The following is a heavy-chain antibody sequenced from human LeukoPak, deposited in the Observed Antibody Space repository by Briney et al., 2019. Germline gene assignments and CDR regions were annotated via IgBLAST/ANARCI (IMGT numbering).Heavy chain of an antibody. CDR1: GASISPYY. V-gene: IGHV4-4*07. J-gene: IGHJ4*02. Sequence: PSETLSLTCTVSGASISPYYWKWIRQPAGKGLEWIGRLYPSGSSDYNPSLKSRVSISVGTSNNQFSLRVTSVTAADTAIYYCARDLSGSLYFDYWGQGILVTVSA. D-gene: IGHD3-10*01. CDR2: LYPSGSS. CDR3: ARDLSGSLYFDY.